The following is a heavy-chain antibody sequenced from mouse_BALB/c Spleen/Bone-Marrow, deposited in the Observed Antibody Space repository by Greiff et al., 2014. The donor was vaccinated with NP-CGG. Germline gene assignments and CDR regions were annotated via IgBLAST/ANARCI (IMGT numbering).Heavy chain of an antibody. J-gene: IGHJ4*01. CDR1: GYTFSYSW. CDR2: IYPEDGDT. CDR3: ARNPHYYAMDY. Sequence: VKLVESGPELVKPGASVKISCKTSGYTFSYSWMNWVRQRPGQGLEWIGRIYPEDGDTNYNGRFKGKATLTADKSSNTTYIQLSSLTSVDSAVYFCARNPHYYAMDYWGQGTSVTVFS. V-gene: IGHV1-82*01.